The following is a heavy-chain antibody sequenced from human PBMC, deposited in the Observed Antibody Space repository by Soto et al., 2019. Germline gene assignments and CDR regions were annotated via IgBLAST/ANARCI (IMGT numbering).Heavy chain of an antibody. CDR2: ISSSSSYI. J-gene: IGHJ4*02. CDR3: ARDHWSRTSCYGS. Sequence: EVQLVESGGGLVKPGGSLRLSCAASGFTFSSYSMNWVRHARGKGLEWVSSISSSSSYIYYADSVTGRFTISRDTDKNSLYLQMNSLRAEDTAVYYCARDHWSRTSCYGSWGQGTLGTVAS. V-gene: IGHV3-21*01. CDR1: GFTFSSYS. D-gene: IGHD2-2*01.